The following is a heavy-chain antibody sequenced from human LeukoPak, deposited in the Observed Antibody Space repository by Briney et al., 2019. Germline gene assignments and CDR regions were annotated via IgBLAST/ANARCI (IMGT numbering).Heavy chain of an antibody. CDR2: IYNDNT. V-gene: IGHV3-53*01. CDR3: ARRAGAYSHPYDY. Sequence: GWSLRLSCTVSGFTVSSNSMIWVRQAPGKGLEWVSFIYNDNTHYSDPVKGRFTISRDNSKNTLYLQMNSLRAEETAVYYCARRAGAYSHPYDYWGQGTLVTVSS. CDR1: GFTVSSNS. J-gene: IGHJ4*02. D-gene: IGHD4/OR15-4a*01.